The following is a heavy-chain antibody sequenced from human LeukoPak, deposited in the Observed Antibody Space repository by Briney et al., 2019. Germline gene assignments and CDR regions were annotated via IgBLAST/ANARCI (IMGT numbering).Heavy chain of an antibody. Sequence: PSETLSLTCTVSGGSISSSSYYWGWIRQPPGKGLEWIGSIYYSGSTYYNPSLKSRVTISVDTSKNQFSLKLSSVTAADTAVYYRAEGGELTDYWGQGTLVTVSS. D-gene: IGHD1-26*01. CDR3: AEGGELTDY. V-gene: IGHV4-39*01. CDR1: GGSISSSSYY. CDR2: IYYSGST. J-gene: IGHJ4*02.